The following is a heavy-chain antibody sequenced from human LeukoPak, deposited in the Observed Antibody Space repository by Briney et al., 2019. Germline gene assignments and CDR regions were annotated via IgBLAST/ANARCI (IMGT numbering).Heavy chain of an antibody. J-gene: IGHJ4*02. V-gene: IGHV4-61*01. CDR1: GGSVSSGSYY. D-gene: IGHD6-19*01. CDR2: IYYSGST. Sequence: SETLSITCTVSGGSVSSGSYYWSWIRQPPGRGLEWIGYIYYSGSTNYNPSLKSRVTISVDTSKNQFSLKLSSVTAADTAVYYCARMRQWPRDFDYWGQGTLVTVSP. CDR3: ARMRQWPRDFDY.